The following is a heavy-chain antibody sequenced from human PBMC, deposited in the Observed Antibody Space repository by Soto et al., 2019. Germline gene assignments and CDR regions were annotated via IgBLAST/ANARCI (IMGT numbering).Heavy chain of an antibody. CDR1: NGSISGLY. CDR2: IHYSGRT. Sequence: SETLSLTCSVSNGSISGLYWTWIRQPPGKILEWIGYIHYSGRTDYNPSLTSRATMSVDTSKNQFSLNLKSITAADTAVYYCVRVGVGIGNHFDSWGRGTLVTVSS. V-gene: IGHV4-59*11. CDR3: VRVGVGIGNHFDS. J-gene: IGHJ4*02. D-gene: IGHD1-26*01.